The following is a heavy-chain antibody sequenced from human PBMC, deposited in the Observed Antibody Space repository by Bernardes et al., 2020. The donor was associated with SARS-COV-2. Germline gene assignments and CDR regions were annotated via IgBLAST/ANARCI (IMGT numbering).Heavy chain of an antibody. D-gene: IGHD2-2*01. V-gene: IGHV4-34*01. Sequence: SETLSLTCAVYGGSFSGYFWNWIRQPPGRGLEWIGGINHSGSTFYNPSLKSRFTISRDNAKNSLYLQMNSLRAEDTAVYYCARGLDFGCSSYSCERIYYYYYGMDVWGQGTTVTVSS. CDR3: ARGLDFGCSSYSCERIYYYYYGMDV. CDR2: INHSGST. J-gene: IGHJ6*02. CDR1: GGSFSGYF.